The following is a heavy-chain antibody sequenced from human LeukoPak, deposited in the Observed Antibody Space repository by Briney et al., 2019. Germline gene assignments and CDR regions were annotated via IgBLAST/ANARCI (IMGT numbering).Heavy chain of an antibody. CDR3: ASSRTVTTLFDY. CDR1: GFTFSSYS. V-gene: IGHV3-53*01. D-gene: IGHD4-17*01. Sequence: GGSLRLSCAASGFTFSSYSMNWVRQAPGKGLEWVSVIYSGGSTYYADSVKGRFTISRDNSKNTLYLQMNSLRAEDTAVYYCASSRTVTTLFDYWGQGTLVTVSS. CDR2: IYSGGST. J-gene: IGHJ4*02.